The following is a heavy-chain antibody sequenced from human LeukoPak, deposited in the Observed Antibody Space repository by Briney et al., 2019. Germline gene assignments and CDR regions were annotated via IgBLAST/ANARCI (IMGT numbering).Heavy chain of an antibody. Sequence: SETLSLTCAVYGGSFSGYYWSWIRQPPGKGLEWIGEINHSGGTNYNPSLKSRVTISVDTSKNQFSLKLSSVTAADTAVYYCARGSPYSNYGYYYYGMDVWGQGTTVTVSS. CDR2: INHSGGT. V-gene: IGHV4-34*01. CDR1: GGSFSGYY. D-gene: IGHD4-11*01. CDR3: ARGSPYSNYGYYYYGMDV. J-gene: IGHJ6*02.